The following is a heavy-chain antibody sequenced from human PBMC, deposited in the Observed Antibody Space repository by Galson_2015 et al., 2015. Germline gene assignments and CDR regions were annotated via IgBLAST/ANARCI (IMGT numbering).Heavy chain of an antibody. V-gene: IGHV4-4*02. CDR2: IYHSGST. Sequence: SETLSLTCAVSGGSISSSNWWSWVRQPPGKGLEWIGEIYHSGSTNYNPSLKSRVTISVDTSKNQFSLKLSSVTAADTAVYYCARDDSSGYYSFNAFDIWGQGTMVTVSS. J-gene: IGHJ3*02. CDR1: GGSISSSNW. D-gene: IGHD3-22*01. CDR3: ARDDSSGYYSFNAFDI.